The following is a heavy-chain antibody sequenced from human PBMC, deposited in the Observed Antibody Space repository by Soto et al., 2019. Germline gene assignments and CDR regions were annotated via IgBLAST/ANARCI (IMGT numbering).Heavy chain of an antibody. CDR1: GGSFSGYY. Sequence: PSETLSLTCAVYGGSFSGYYWSWIRQPPGKGLEWIGEINHSGSTNYNPSLKSRVTISVDTSKNQFSLKLSSVTAADTAVYYCARGSLRLWFGELLFPSPFDYWGQGTLVTSPQ. D-gene: IGHD3-10*01. V-gene: IGHV4-34*01. J-gene: IGHJ4*02. CDR2: INHSGST. CDR3: ARGSLRLWFGELLFPSPFDY.